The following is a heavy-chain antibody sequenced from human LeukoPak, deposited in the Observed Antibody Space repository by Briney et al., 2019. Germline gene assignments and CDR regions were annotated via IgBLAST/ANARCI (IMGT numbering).Heavy chain of an antibody. V-gene: IGHV4-34*01. J-gene: IGHJ4*02. CDR2: INHSGST. CDR1: GGSFSGYY. Sequence: SSETLSLTCAVYGGSFSGYYWSWIRQPPGKGLEWIGEINHSGSTNYNPSLKSRVTISVDTSKNQFSLKLSSVTAAATAVYYCASGPRFDYWGQGTLVTVSS. CDR3: ASGPRFDY.